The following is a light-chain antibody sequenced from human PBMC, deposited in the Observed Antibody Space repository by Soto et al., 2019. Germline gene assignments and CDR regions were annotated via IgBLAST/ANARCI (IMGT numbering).Light chain of an antibody. CDR1: SSDVGGYDY. J-gene: IGLJ1*01. CDR2: DVN. CDR3: SSYTRSSTFV. V-gene: IGLV2-14*01. Sequence: QSALTQPASVSGSPGQSITISCTGTSSDVGGYDYVSWYQQLPGKAPKLLIYDVNNRPSGVSHRFSGSKSGNTASLTTSGLQAEDEADYYCSSYTRSSTFVFGTGTKVTVL.